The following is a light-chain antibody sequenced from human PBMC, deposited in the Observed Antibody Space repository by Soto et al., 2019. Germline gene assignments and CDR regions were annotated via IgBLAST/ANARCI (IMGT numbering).Light chain of an antibody. V-gene: IGLV2-14*01. CDR1: SSHVGAYNY. J-gene: IGLJ3*02. CDR3: SSYTSSSTWV. Sequence: QSALTQPASVSGSPGQSITISCTGTSSHVGAYNYVSWYQQHPGKAPKLMIYEVRNRPSGVSYRFSGSRSGNTAALTISGLQAEDESDYYCSSYTSSSTWVFGGGTKLTVL. CDR2: EVR.